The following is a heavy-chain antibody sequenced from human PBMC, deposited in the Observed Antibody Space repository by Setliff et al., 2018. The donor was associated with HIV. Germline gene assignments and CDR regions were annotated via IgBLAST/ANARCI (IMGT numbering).Heavy chain of an antibody. Sequence: RLSCAASGFTFGSQWMHWVRQAPGKGLVWVSRISPDGSVINYASSVKGRFTISRDNAKNTLYLQMNGLRAEDTAVYYCVRGIVGASVFNYWGRGTQVTVSS. J-gene: IGHJ4*02. V-gene: IGHV3-74*01. D-gene: IGHD1-26*01. CDR2: ISPDGSVI. CDR1: GFTFGSQW. CDR3: VRGIVGASVFNY.